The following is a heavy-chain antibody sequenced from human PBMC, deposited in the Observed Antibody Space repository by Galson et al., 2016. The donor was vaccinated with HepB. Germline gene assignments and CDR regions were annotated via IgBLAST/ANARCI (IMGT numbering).Heavy chain of an antibody. V-gene: IGHV3-74*01. CDR3: ARAIDYFVTTGSVPETTHFDQ. CDR2: INPNGDTT. J-gene: IGHJ3*01. Sequence: SLRLSCAASRFTFSEYWTHWVRQTPGKGLVWVSRINPNGDTTRYADFAKGRFIISRDNAKNTVYLQMNSLSAEDSAVYYCARAIDYFVTTGSVPETTHFDQWGQGIMVIGSS. D-gene: IGHD4-11*01. CDR1: RFTFSEYW.